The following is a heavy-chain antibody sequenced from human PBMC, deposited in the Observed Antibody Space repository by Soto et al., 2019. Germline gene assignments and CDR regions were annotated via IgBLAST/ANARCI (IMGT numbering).Heavy chain of an antibody. V-gene: IGHV6-1*01. CDR3: ERGGPSSSWYGHYYYGMDV. Sequence: SQTLSLTCAISGDSVSSNSAAWNWIRQSPSRGLEWLGRTYYRSKWYNDYAVSVKSRITINPDTSKNQFSLQLNSVTPEDTALYYCERGGPSSSWYGHYYYGMDVWGQGTTVTVSS. D-gene: IGHD6-13*01. CDR1: GDSVSSNSAA. J-gene: IGHJ6*02. CDR2: TYYRSKWYN.